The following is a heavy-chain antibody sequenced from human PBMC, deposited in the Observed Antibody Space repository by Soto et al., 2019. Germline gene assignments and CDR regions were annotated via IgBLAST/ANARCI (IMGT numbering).Heavy chain of an antibody. CDR1: GYSFTSYW. Sequence: PGEALKISCKGSGYSFTSYWIGWVRQMPGKGLEWMGIIYPGDSDTRYSPSFQGQVTISADKSISTAYLQWSSLKASDTAMYYCARQKAVAASGGNYWGQGALVTVSS. J-gene: IGHJ4*02. V-gene: IGHV5-51*01. D-gene: IGHD6-19*01. CDR2: IYPGDSDT. CDR3: ARQKAVAASGGNY.